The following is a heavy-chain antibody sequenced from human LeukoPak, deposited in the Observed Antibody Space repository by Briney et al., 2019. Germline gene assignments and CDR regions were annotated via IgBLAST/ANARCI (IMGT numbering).Heavy chain of an antibody. CDR3: ARSEIDDYSRY. CDR2: IYTSGST. V-gene: IGHV4-61*02. CDR1: GGSISSGSYY. Sequence: ASETLSLTCTVSGGSISSGSYYWSWVRQPAGKGLEWIGRIYTSGSTNYNPSLKSRVTLSVDTSKNQFSLKMKTVTVADTAVYYCARSEIDDYSRYWGQGTLVLVSS. J-gene: IGHJ4*02. D-gene: IGHD3-16*01.